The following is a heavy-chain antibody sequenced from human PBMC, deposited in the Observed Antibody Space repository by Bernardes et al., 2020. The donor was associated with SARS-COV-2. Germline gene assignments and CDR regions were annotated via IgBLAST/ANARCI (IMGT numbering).Heavy chain of an antibody. CDR1: GGSISSSSYY. V-gene: IGHV4-39*01. CDR2: IYYSGST. D-gene: IGHD3-9*01. CDR3: AEFKVLRHLDWSLSWLEYYYVS. J-gene: IGHJ4*02. Sequence: SETLSLTCTVSGGSISSSSYYWGWIRQSPGTGLEWIGSIYYSGSTYYNPSLKSRVTISVDTSKNQFSLKLSSVTAADTAVYYCAEFKVLRHLDWSLSWLEYYYVSWGQGTLVTVSS.